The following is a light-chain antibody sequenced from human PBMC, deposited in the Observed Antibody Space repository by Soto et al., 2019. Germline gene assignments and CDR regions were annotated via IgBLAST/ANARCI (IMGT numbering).Light chain of an antibody. CDR1: QSISSW. V-gene: IGKV1-5*03. CDR2: KAS. J-gene: IGKJ2*01. CDR3: QQYNNYPYT. Sequence: DIQMTQSPSTLSASVGDRVTITCRASQSISSWLAWYQHKPGKAPKLLIYKASSLESGVPSRFSGSGSGTEFTLTISSLQPDDFATYYCQQYNNYPYTFGEGTKLEIK.